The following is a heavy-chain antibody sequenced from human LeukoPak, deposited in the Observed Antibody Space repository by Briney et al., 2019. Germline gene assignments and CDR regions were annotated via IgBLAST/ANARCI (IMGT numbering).Heavy chain of an antibody. V-gene: IGHV1-46*01. Sequence: ASVKVSCKASGYTFTSYYIHWVRQAPGQGLEWMGLINPSGGSTNYAQKFQGRITMTRDTPTSTVYMELNSLKSEDTAVYYCAIHPIGYCSSTSCYGYFDYWGQGTLVTVSS. CDR3: AIHPIGYCSSTSCYGYFDY. CDR2: INPSGGST. J-gene: IGHJ4*02. CDR1: GYTFTSYY. D-gene: IGHD2-2*01.